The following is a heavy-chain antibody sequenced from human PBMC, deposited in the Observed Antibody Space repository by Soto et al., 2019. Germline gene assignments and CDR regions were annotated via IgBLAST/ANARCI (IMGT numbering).Heavy chain of an antibody. CDR1: GYSFTGYY. CDR2: IIPHSGET. D-gene: IGHD7-27*01. CDR3: ARETDAFTNGAHEL. Sequence: QVQLVQSGAEVKRPGASVKVSCKASGYSFTGYYMHWVRQAPGQGLEWMGWIIPHSGETNYAQKFQARVTLTRDTSISTAYMQLSGLTSDDTAVYYCARETDAFTNGAHELWGQGTLVTVSS. V-gene: IGHV1-2*02. J-gene: IGHJ4*02.